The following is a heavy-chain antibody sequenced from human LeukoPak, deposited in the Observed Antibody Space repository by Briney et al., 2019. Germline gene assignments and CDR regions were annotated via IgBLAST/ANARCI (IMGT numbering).Heavy chain of an antibody. D-gene: IGHD3-10*01. CDR2: IIPTFGTA. V-gene: IGHV1-69*13. Sequence: SVKVSCKASGGTFSSYAISWVRQAPGQGLEWMGGIIPTFGTANYAQKFQGRVTITADESTSTAYMELSSLRSEDTAVYYCARTRYYYGSGSYIPLNWFDPWGRGTLVTVSS. J-gene: IGHJ5*02. CDR3: ARTRYYYGSGSYIPLNWFDP. CDR1: GGTFSSYA.